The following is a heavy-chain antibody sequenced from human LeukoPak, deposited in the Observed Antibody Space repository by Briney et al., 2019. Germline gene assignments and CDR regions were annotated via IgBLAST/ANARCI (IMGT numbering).Heavy chain of an antibody. CDR3: MRAIGKSEGY. CDR2: INQDGSEK. Sequence: GGSLRLSCAASGFIFSSYWMSWVRQAPGKGLEWVASINQDGSEKHYVDFVKGRLTIFRDNAKNSLFLQMNSLTAEDTAVYYCMRAIGKSEGYWGQGTLVTVSS. D-gene: IGHD4-23*01. V-gene: IGHV3-7*01. CDR1: GFIFSSYW. J-gene: IGHJ4*02.